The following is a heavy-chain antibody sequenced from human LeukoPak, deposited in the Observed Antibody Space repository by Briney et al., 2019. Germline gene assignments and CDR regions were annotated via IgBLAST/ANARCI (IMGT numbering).Heavy chain of an antibody. CDR2: IYYSGST. CDR3: ARTPIYYYDNSGYFT. Sequence: PSETLSLTCTVSGGSISSYYWSWIRQPPGKGLEWIGYIYYSGSTNYNPSLKSRVTMSVDTSKNQFSLKLSSVTAADTAVYYCARTPIYYYDNSGYFTWGQGTLVTVSS. V-gene: IGHV4-59*12. CDR1: GGSISSYY. D-gene: IGHD3-22*01. J-gene: IGHJ5*02.